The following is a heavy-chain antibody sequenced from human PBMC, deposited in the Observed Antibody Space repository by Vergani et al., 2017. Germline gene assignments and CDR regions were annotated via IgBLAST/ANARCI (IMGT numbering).Heavy chain of an antibody. CDR1: GFTFSSYA. Sequence: QVQLVESGGGVVQPGRSLRLSCAASGFTFSSYAMHWVRQAPGKGLEWVAVISYDGSNKYYADSVKGRFTISRDNSKNTLYLQMNSLRAEDTAVYYCARDRPPYYDSRCTSMGVWPENTFDIWGQGTMVTVSS. V-gene: IGHV3-30*01. CDR2: ISYDGSNK. D-gene: IGHD3-22*01. CDR3: ARDRPPYYDSRCTSMGVWPENTFDI. J-gene: IGHJ3*02.